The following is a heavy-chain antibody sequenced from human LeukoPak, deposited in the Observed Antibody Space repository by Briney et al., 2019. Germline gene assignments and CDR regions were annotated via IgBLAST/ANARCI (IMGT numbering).Heavy chain of an antibody. V-gene: IGHV4-34*01. CDR2: INHSGST. D-gene: IGHD5-18*01. Sequence: SETLSLTCAVYGGSFSGYYWSWIRQPPGKGLEWIGEINHSGSTNYNPSLKSRVTISVDPSKNQFSLKLSSVTAADTAVYYCAGQDTAMAEGVFDIWGQGTMVTVSS. J-gene: IGHJ3*02. CDR3: AGQDTAMAEGVFDI. CDR1: GGSFSGYY.